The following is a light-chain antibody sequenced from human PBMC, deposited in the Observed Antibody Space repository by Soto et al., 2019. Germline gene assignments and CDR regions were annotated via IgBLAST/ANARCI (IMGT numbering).Light chain of an antibody. V-gene: IGKV3-20*01. J-gene: IGKJ3*01. Sequence: EIVLTKSPGTQSLSPGERATLSCRASQRVPSTYLDCYQQRPGQAPRLLIYGVSNMAPSIPDRFSGSGSGTDFTNTISKLEREDFPVYFCNQYGRHPPFTFGPEQKEDFK. CDR3: NQYGRHPPFT. CDR1: QRVPSTY. CDR2: GVS.